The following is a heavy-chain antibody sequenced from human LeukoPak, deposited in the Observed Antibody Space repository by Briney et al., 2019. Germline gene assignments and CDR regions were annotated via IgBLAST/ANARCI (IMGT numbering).Heavy chain of an antibody. D-gene: IGHD3-3*02. V-gene: IGHV3-21*06. CDR3: ARVLYCVPSISDS. Sequence: GGSLRLSCAPCVHSFRLYSMNWVRQAPGKGLEWVSLITSNSASIQYADSVKGRFTISRDNAKNSLYLQMNSLRAEDTALCFCARVLYCVPSISDSWGQGTLVTVSS. CDR2: ITSNSASI. CDR1: VHSFRLYS. J-gene: IGHJ4*02.